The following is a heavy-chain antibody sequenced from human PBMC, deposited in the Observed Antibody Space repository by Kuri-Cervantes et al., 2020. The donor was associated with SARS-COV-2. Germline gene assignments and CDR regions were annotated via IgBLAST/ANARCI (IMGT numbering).Heavy chain of an antibody. J-gene: IGHJ4*02. CDR1: GGSISSHY. D-gene: IGHD3-22*01. Sequence: SETLSLTCTVSGGSISSHYWSWIRQPPGKGLEWIGYVYSSGSTNYSPSLKSRATMSVDTSKNQFSLKLTSVTAADTAVYYCTRAGYDNSGYYYSFDFWGQGTLVTVSS. V-gene: IGHV4-59*11. CDR2: VYSSGST. CDR3: TRAGYDNSGYYYSFDF.